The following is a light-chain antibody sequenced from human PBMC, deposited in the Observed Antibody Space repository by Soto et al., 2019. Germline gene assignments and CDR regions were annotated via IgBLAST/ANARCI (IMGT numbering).Light chain of an antibody. CDR1: QSISSW. CDR2: KAS. CDR3: QQYNSYPSRT. J-gene: IGKJ4*01. Sequence: DIQMTQSPSTLSASVGDRVTITCRASQSISSWLAWYQQKPGKAPKLLIYKASSFESGVPSRFSGSGSGTEFTLTISSLQPDDFATYYCQQYNSYPSRTCGGGTKVEIK. V-gene: IGKV1-5*03.